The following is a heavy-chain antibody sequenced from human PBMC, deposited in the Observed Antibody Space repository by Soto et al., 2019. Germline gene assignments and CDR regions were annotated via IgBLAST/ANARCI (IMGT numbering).Heavy chain of an antibody. CDR2: IKSNADGGTT. CDR1: GFTFSNAW. D-gene: IGHD2-21*01. J-gene: IGHJ4*02. Sequence: EVQLVESGGGLVKPGGPLRLSCAASGFTFSNAWMSWVRQAPGKGLEWVGRIKSNADGGTTVYAAPVKDRFTISRDDSQNTLYLQVNSLKTEDTAVYYCTTSRASCFCFDYWGQGALVTVSS. CDR3: TTSRASCFCFDY. V-gene: IGHV3-15*01.